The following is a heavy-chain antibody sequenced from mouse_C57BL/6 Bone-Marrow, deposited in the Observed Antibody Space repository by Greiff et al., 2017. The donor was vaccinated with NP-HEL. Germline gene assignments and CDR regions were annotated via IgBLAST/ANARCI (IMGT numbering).Heavy chain of an antibody. V-gene: IGHV1-15*01. CDR2: IDPETGGT. CDR1: GYTFTDYE. J-gene: IGHJ4*01. CDR3: TERGYYAMDY. Sequence: QVQLQQSGAELVRPGASVTLSCKASGYTFTDYEMHWVKQTPVHGLEWIGAIDPETGGTAYNQKFKGKAILTADKSSSTAYMELRSLTSEDSAVYYCTERGYYAMDYWGQGTSVTVSS.